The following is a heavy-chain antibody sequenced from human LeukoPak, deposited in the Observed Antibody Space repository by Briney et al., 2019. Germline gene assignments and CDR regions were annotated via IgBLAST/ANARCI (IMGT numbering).Heavy chain of an antibody. D-gene: IGHD3-10*01. CDR3: ARARAKKTRGHFDY. J-gene: IGHJ4*02. CDR1: GGSFSGYY. Sequence: SETLSLTCAVYGGSFSGYYWSWIRRPPGKGLEWIGEINHSGSTNYNPSLKSRVTISVDTSKNQFSLKLSSVTAADTAVYYCARARAKKTRGHFDYWGQGTLVTVSS. V-gene: IGHV4-34*01. CDR2: INHSGST.